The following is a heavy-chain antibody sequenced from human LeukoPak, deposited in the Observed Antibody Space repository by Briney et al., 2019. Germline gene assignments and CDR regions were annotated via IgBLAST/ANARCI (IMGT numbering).Heavy chain of an antibody. Sequence: GGSLRLSCAASGFSFSNYAMGWVRQAPGKGLEWVSSVSGSGRSTYYADSVKGRFTISRDNSTNTAYLQMSSLRAEDTAVYYCAKSNGYRVYNWFDPWGQGTLVTVSS. CDR1: GFSFSNYA. CDR3: AKSNGYRVYNWFDP. J-gene: IGHJ5*02. CDR2: VSGSGRST. V-gene: IGHV3-23*01. D-gene: IGHD6-13*01.